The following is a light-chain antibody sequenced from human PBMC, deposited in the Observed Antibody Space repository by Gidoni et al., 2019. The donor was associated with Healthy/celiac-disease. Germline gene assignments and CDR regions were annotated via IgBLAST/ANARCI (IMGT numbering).Light chain of an antibody. V-gene: IGLV3-1*01. J-gene: IGLJ2*01. CDR1: KLGDKY. Sequence: SYELTQPPSVSVSPGQTASITCSGDKLGDKYACWYQQKPGQSPVLVIYQDSKRPSGIPERFSGSNSGNTATQTISGTQAMDEADYYCQAWDSSHVVFGGGTKLTVL. CDR2: QDS. CDR3: QAWDSSHVV.